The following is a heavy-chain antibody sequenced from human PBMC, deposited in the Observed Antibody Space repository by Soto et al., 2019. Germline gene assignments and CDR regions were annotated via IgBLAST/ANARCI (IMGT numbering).Heavy chain of an antibody. J-gene: IGHJ3*02. Sequence: SAPLSLTCAVSGYSISSGYYWGWIRQPPGKGLEWIGSIYHSGSTYYNPSLKSRVTISVDTSKNQFSLKLSSVTAADTAVYYCARDDYYDSSGYLGGAFDIWGQGTMVTVSS. CDR3: ARDDYYDSSGYLGGAFDI. CDR1: GYSISSGYY. D-gene: IGHD3-22*01. V-gene: IGHV4-38-2*02. CDR2: IYHSGST.